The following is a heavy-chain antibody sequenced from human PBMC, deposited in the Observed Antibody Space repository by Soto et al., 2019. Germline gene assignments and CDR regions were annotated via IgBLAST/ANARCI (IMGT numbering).Heavy chain of an antibody. D-gene: IGHD1-20*01. V-gene: IGHV2-70*13. J-gene: IGHJ6*02. CDR2: IERDDDDK. CDR3: ARSIRGPRKFNGMDV. Sequence: GPTLVNPTETLTLTCTFSGFSITSPGMSVSWIRQPPGRALEWLALIERDDDDKYYSTSLKTRLTISKDTRKNQVVLTMANMDPADTAIYYCARSIRGPRKFNGMDVWGQGTTVTVSS. CDR1: GFSITSPGMS.